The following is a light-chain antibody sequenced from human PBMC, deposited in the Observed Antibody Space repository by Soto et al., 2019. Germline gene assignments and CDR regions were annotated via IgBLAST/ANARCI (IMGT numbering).Light chain of an antibody. V-gene: IGLV2-23*01. CDR3: RSFALRSTLI. J-gene: IGLJ2*01. CDR2: EGG. CDR1: SSDVGNYNL. Sequence: QSALTQPASVSGSPGQSITISCTGTSSDVGNYNLVSWYQQYPGKAPKLMIYEGGKRPSGVSNRFSGSKSGNTASLTISGLQAEDEADYYCRSFALRSTLIFGGGTKLTVL.